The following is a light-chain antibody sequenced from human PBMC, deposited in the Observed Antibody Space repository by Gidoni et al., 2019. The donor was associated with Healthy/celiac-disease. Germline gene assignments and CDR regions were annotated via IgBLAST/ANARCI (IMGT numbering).Light chain of an antibody. CDR2: QDS. J-gene: IGLJ2*01. CDR3: QAWDSSHVV. CDR1: KLVDKY. V-gene: IGLV3-1*01. Sequence: SYALTQPPSVSVSPGQTASITCSGDKLVDKYACWYQQKPGQSPVLVIYQDSKRPSGIPERFSGSNSGNTATLTISGTQAMDEADYYCQAWDSSHVVFGGGTKLTVL.